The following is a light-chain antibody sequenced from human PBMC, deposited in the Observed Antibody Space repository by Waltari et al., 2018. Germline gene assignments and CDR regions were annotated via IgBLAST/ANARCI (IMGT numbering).Light chain of an antibody. CDR2: GAS. V-gene: IGKV3-20*01. J-gene: IGKJ2*01. Sequence: EIVLTQSPGTLSLSPGERATLSCRASQSVSGSYLAWYQQKPGQAPRLLIYGASSRAPGVPDRFGGSGSGTDFTLTISILEPEDFAVYYCQQYGNSPRYTFGQGTKLEIK. CDR1: QSVSGSY. CDR3: QQYGNSPRYT.